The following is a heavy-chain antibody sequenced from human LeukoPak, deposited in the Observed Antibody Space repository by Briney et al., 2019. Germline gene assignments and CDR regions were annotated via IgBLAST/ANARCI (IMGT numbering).Heavy chain of an antibody. CDR2: IYSGGRT. V-gene: IGHV3-53*01. Sequence: GGSLRLSCAASGFTVSSNYMSWVRQAPGKGLEWVSVIYSGGRTYYADSVKGRFTISRDNSKNTLYLQMNSLRVEDTAVYYCARETPRRGETRDGYRWGQGTVVTVSS. D-gene: IGHD5-24*01. CDR1: GFTVSSNY. CDR3: ARETPRRGETRDGYR. J-gene: IGHJ4*02.